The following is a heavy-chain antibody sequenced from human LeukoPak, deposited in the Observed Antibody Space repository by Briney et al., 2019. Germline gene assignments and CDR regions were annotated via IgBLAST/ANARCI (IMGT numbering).Heavy chain of an antibody. CDR3: AKVASSSQIGKDAFDI. J-gene: IGHJ3*02. CDR2: IRYDGSNK. CDR1: GFTFSSYG. D-gene: IGHD6-13*01. V-gene: IGHV3-30*02. Sequence: PGGSLRLSCAASGFTFSSYGMHWVRQAPGKGLEWVAFIRYDGSNKYYADSVKGRFTISRDNSKNTLYLQMNSLRAEDTAVYYCAKVASSSQIGKDAFDIWGQGTMVTVSS.